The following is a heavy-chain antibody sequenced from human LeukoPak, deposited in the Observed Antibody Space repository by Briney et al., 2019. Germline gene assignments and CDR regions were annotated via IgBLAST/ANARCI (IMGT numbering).Heavy chain of an antibody. V-gene: IGHV4-34*01. CDR2: VNHSGSA. CDR1: GGSFSGHY. J-gene: IGHJ4*02. Sequence: PSETLSLTCAVYGGSFSGHYWSWIRQFTGKGLEWIGEVNHSGSANYNPSLKSRVTNSEDTSKNQFSLELSSVTAADTAVYVCVRAARAGDKRFDYWGQGTLVSVSS. D-gene: IGHD6-13*01. CDR3: VRAARAGDKRFDY.